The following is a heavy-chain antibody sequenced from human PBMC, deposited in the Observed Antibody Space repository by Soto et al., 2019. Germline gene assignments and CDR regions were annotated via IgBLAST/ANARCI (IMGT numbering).Heavy chain of an antibody. V-gene: IGHV3-23*01. CDR3: ARVGGTSGGKYYYMDV. CDR1: GFTFSIEA. D-gene: IGHD3-10*01. J-gene: IGHJ6*03. Sequence: EVQLLESGGGLVQPGGSLRLSCAASGFTFSIEAMRWVRQAPGKGLEWVSAISSGGDNTFYADSVRGRFTVSRDNSNNTLDLQMNSLRAEDTATYYCARVGGTSGGKYYYMDVWGKGTTVTVSS. CDR2: ISSGGDNT.